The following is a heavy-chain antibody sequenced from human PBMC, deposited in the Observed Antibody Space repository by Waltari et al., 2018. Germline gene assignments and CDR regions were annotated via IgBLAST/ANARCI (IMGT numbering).Heavy chain of an antibody. V-gene: IGHV3-53*01. J-gene: IGHJ4*02. D-gene: IGHD1-26*01. CDR1: GFSVGNNY. CDR3: ARDSGAGGPFFL. CDR2: IFADGTT. Sequence: ELELVQSGGGDVQPGGSLRLSCVASGFSVGNNYMTWVRQAPGKGPDYVSVIFADGTTLYARSVKGRFTISRDSSKNTVFLQMHSLGVDDTAVYYCARDSGAGGPFFLWGQGDLVTVSS.